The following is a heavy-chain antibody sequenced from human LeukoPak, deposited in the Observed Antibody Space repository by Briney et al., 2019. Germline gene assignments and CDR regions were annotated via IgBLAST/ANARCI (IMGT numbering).Heavy chain of an antibody. CDR1: GFTFSSYA. Sequence: GGSLRLSCAASGFTFSSYAMHWVRQAPGKGLEWVAVISYDGSNKYYADSVKGRFTISRDNSKNTLYLQMNSLRAEDTAVYYCARDGGGSVEQWLVIRQDYYYGMDVWGQGTTVTVSS. V-gene: IGHV3-30*04. CDR3: ARDGGGSVEQWLVIRQDYYYGMDV. J-gene: IGHJ6*02. CDR2: ISYDGSNK. D-gene: IGHD6-19*01.